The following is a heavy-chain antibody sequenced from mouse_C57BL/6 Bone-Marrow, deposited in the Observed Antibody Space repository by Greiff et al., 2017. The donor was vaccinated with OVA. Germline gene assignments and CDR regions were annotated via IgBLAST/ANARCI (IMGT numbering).Heavy chain of an antibody. CDR1: GYTFTDYY. D-gene: IGHD1-1*01. J-gene: IGHJ2*01. Sequence: EVQLQQSGPVLVKPGASVKMSCKASGYTFTDYYMNWVKQSPGKSLEWIGVINPYNGGTSYNQKFKGKATLTVDKSSSTAYMELNSLTSEDSAVYYCARPYYGSNFYFDYWGQGTTLTVSS. CDR2: INPYNGGT. V-gene: IGHV1-19*01. CDR3: ARPYYGSNFYFDY.